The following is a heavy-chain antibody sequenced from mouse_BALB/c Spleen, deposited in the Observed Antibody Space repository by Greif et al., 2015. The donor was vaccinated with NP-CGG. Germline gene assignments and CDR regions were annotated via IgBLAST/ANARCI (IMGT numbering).Heavy chain of an antibody. V-gene: IGHV1-80*01. CDR3: ARSYDGYYGYAMDY. D-gene: IGHD2-3*01. J-gene: IGHJ4*01. CDR1: GYAFSSYW. Sequence: VQLQQSGAELVRPGSSVKISCKASGYAFSSYWMNWVKQRPGQGLEWIGQIYPGDGDTNYNGKFKGKATLTADKSSSTAYMQLSSLTSEDSAVYFCARSYDGYYGYAMDYWGQGTSVTVSS. CDR2: IYPGDGDT.